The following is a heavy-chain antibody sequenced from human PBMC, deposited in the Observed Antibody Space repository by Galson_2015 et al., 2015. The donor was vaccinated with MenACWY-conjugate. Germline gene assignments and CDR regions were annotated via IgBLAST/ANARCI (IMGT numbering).Heavy chain of an antibody. CDR2: IHSGGGT. D-gene: IGHD6-13*01. V-gene: IGHV3-53*01. J-gene: IGHJ4*02. CDR1: GFTVSSNY. Sequence: SLRLSCAASGFTVSSNYMGWVRQAPGKGLEWVSVIHSGGGTYYADSVKSRFTISRDNSKNTLYLQMSSLRAEDTAIYYCARGKRVAGNVFDYWGQGTLVTVSS. CDR3: ARGKRVAGNVFDY.